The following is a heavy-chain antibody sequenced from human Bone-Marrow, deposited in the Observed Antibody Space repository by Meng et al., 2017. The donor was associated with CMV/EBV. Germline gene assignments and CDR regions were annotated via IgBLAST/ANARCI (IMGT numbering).Heavy chain of an antibody. CDR2: ISYDGSSK. J-gene: IGHJ4*02. D-gene: IGHD3-10*01. V-gene: IGHV3-30*04. CDR3: ARGGIYYGLG. CDR1: GFTFSSYA. Sequence: GGSLRLSCAASGFTFSSYAMHWVRQAPGKGLEWVAVISYDGSSKYHADSVKGRFTISRDNSKNTLYLQMNSLREEDTAVYYCARGGIYYGLGWGQGTQVTVSS.